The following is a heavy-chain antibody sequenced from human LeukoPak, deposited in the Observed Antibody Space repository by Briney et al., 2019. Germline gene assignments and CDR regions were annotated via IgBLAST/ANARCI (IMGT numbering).Heavy chain of an antibody. D-gene: IGHD3-10*01. Sequence: ASVKVSCKASGYTFTGYYMHWVRQAPGQGLEWMGWINPNSGGTNYAQKFQGRVTMTRDTSISTAYMELSRLRSDDTAVYYCARAIGYYGSGSVMAFDIWGQGTMATVSS. CDR3: ARAIGYYGSGSVMAFDI. V-gene: IGHV1-2*02. J-gene: IGHJ3*02. CDR2: INPNSGGT. CDR1: GYTFTGYY.